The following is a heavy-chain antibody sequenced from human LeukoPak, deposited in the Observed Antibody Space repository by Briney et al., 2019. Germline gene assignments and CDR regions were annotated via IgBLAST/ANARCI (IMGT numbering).Heavy chain of an antibody. CDR1: GGCISSRSKL. Sequence: SETLSLTCTVCGGCISSRSKLGRWIGQPPGKGLEGMGSLRPSTTTYYNPSLRVRVAISVDTSKNQFSLTLSSVTAADSAVYFCARHDHYPSTSQPDGFDVWGQGTMVTVSS. CDR2: LRPSTTT. J-gene: IGHJ3*01. D-gene: IGHD2-2*01. V-gene: IGHV4-39*01. CDR3: ARHDHYPSTSQPDGFDV.